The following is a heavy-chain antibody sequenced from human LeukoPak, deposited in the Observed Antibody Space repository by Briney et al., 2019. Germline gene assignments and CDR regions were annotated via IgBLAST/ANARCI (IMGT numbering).Heavy chain of an antibody. CDR1: GGSISSYY. D-gene: IGHD2-2*01. J-gene: IGHJ4*02. CDR2: IYYSGST. Sequence: PSETLSLTCTVSGGSISSYYWSWIRQPPGKGLEWIGCIYYSGSTNYNPSLKSRVTISVDTSKNQFSLKLSSVTAADTAVYYCARAYCSSTSCYEFDYWGQGTLVTVSS. CDR3: ARAYCSSTSCYEFDY. V-gene: IGHV4-59*01.